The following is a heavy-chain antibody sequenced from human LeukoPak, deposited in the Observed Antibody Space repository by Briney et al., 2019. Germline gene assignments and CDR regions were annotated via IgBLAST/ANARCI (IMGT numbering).Heavy chain of an antibody. J-gene: IGHJ4*02. V-gene: IGHV3-53*01. D-gene: IGHD3-10*01. CDR3: AREAADYYGSGSYFDY. CDR1: GFTVSSNY. Sequence: GGSLRLSCAASGFTVSSNYMSWVRQAPGKGLEWVSVIYSGGSTYYADSVKGRFTISRDNCKNTLYLQMNSLRAEDTAVYYCAREAADYYGSGSYFDYWGQGTLVTVSS. CDR2: IYSGGST.